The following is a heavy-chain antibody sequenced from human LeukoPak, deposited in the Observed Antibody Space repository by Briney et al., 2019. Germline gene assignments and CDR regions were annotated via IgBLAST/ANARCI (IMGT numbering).Heavy chain of an antibody. CDR3: ATQAYGDYVWFDP. J-gene: IGHJ5*02. D-gene: IGHD4-17*01. CDR2: IIPIFGTA. Sequence: AVKVSCKASGSTFNNHAINWVRQAPGQGLEWMGRIIPIFGTANYAQKFQDRVTISTDESTSTAYMELISLRSEDTAVYYCATQAYGDYVWFDPWGQGTLVTVSS. CDR1: GSTFNNHA. V-gene: IGHV1-69*05.